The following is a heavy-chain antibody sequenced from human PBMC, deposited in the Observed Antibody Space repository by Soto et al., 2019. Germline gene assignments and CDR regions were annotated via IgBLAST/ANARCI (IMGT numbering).Heavy chain of an antibody. CDR3: ARETMVIANFFDS. V-gene: IGHV4-31*03. CDR1: GGSIGSAGYY. J-gene: IGHJ4*02. Sequence: QVQLQESGPGLVKTSQTLSLTCTVSGGSIGSAGYYWSWIRHHPGKGLEWIGYIYYSGNTNYNPSLESRVTLSLDPSKNQFSLKLSSVTAADTAVYYCARETMVIANFFDSWGQGTLVTVSS. CDR2: IYYSGNT. D-gene: IGHD3-16*02.